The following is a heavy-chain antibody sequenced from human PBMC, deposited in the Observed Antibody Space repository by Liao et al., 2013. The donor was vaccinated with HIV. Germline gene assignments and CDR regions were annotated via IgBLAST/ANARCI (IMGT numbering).Heavy chain of an antibody. CDR1: GGSISTINYY. CDR3: GRSEQRVTRD. CDR2: TSYVGNT. V-gene: IGHV4-39*07. D-gene: IGHD4-17*01. Sequence: QMQLQESGPGLVKPSETLSLTCTVSGGSISTINYYWGWIRQPPGKGLEWIGSTSYVGNTFHNDSLRSRLTISVDTSKNQFSLKLSSVTAADTAVYYCGRSEQRVTRDWGPGIVVTVSS. J-gene: IGHJ4*02.